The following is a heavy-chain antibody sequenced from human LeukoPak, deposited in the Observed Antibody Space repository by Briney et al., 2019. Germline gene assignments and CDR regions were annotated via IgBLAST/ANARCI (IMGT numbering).Heavy chain of an antibody. CDR3: ARERTFGDYLDF. J-gene: IGHJ4*02. CDR2: IRNDGSNE. D-gene: IGHD2/OR15-2a*01. CDR1: GFTYSHYG. V-gene: IGHV3-30*02. Sequence: GGSLRLSCAASGFTYSHYGMHWVRQAPGKGLEWVAFIRNDGSNEYYADSVKGRFTLSRDNAKNSLYLEMNSLRAEDTAVYYCARERTFGDYLDFWGQGTLVTVSS.